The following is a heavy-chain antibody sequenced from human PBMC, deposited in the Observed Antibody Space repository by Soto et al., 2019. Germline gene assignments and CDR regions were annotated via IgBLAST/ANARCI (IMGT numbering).Heavy chain of an antibody. CDR3: ARGLYYDFWSGYYKGPLGTDNWFDP. CDR2: IYYSGST. CDR1: GGSISSYY. V-gene: IGHV4-59*01. J-gene: IGHJ5*02. D-gene: IGHD3-3*01. Sequence: SETLSLTCTVSGGSISSYYWSWIRQPPGKGLEWIGHIYYSGSTNYNPSLKSRVTISVATSKNQFSLKLSSVTAADTAVYYCARGLYYDFWSGYYKGPLGTDNWFDPWGQGTLVTVSS.